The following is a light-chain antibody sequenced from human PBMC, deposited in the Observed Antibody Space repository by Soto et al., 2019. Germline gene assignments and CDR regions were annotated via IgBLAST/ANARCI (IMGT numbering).Light chain of an antibody. V-gene: IGKV3-15*01. CDR2: GAS. Sequence: EVVMTHSPATLAVSPGERGTLSCMSSQYVSSNLAWYHQKPGQAPRRLIYGASTRATGIPARFTGSGSGTEFTLTISSLQSEDFAVYYCQQYNDWPATFGQGTKVDIK. J-gene: IGKJ1*01. CDR1: QYVSSN. CDR3: QQYNDWPAT.